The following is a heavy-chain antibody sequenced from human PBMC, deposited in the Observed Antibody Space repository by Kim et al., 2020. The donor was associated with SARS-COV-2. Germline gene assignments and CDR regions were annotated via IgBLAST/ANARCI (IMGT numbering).Heavy chain of an antibody. J-gene: IGHJ4*02. CDR2: ISYDGSNK. Sequence: GGSLRLSCAASGFTFSSYAMHWVRQAPGEGLEWVAVISYDGSNKYYADSVKGRFTISRDNSKNTLYLQMNSLRAEDTAVYYCARTNSGSYFGAFDYWGQGTLVTVSS. V-gene: IGHV3-30*04. D-gene: IGHD1-26*01. CDR1: GFTFSSYA. CDR3: ARTNSGSYFGAFDY.